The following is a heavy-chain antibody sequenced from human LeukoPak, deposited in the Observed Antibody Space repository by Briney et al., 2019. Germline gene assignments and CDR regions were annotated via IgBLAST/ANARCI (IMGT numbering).Heavy chain of an antibody. CDR2: IYYSGST. V-gene: IGHV4-59*01. D-gene: IGHD3-10*01. CDR1: GGSISSYY. Sequence: PSETLSLTCTVSGGSISSYYWSWIRQPPGKGLEWIGYIYYSGSTNYNPSLKSRVTISVDTSKNQFSLKVSSVTAADTAVYYCARGGYYGSGNDFRFDPWGQGTLVTVSS. CDR3: ARGGYYGSGNDFRFDP. J-gene: IGHJ5*02.